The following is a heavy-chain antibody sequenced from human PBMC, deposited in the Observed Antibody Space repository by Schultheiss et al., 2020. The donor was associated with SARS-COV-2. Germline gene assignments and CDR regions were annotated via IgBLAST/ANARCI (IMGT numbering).Heavy chain of an antibody. J-gene: IGHJ6*02. CDR2: ISAYNGNT. D-gene: IGHD3/OR15-3a*01. Sequence: ASVKVSCKASGYTFTGYYMHWVRQAPGQGLEWMGWISAYNGNTNYAQKLQGRVTITRDTSASTAYMELSSLRSEDTAVYYCARPNLDYYYYYGMDVWGQGTTVTVSS. CDR3: ARPNLDYYYYYGMDV. V-gene: IGHV1/OR15-3*02. CDR1: GYTFTGYY.